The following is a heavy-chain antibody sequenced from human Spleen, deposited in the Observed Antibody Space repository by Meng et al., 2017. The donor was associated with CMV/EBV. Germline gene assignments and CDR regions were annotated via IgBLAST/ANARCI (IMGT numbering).Heavy chain of an antibody. J-gene: IGHJ5*02. V-gene: IGHV1-18*01. CDR3: ARNYYGSGGHNYLNWFDP. CDR1: GYTFTSYG. CDR2: ISPYNGNT. D-gene: IGHD3-10*01. Sequence: ASVKVSCKASGYTFTSYGISWVRQAPRQGLEWMGWISPYNGNTNYAQKLQGRVTMTTDTSTSTAYMELRSLRSDDTAVYYCARNYYGSGGHNYLNWFDPWGQGTLVTVSS.